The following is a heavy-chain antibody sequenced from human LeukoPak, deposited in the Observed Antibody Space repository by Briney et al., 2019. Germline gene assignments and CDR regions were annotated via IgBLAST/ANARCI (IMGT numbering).Heavy chain of an antibody. D-gene: IGHD4-23*01. J-gene: IGHJ4*02. V-gene: IGHV3-11*01. CDR1: GFTFSDYY. CDR2: ISTRDNTI. CDR3: ARGARWAYYFDY. Sequence: GGSLRLSCTASGFTFSDYYMSWIRQTPGKGLEWLSYISTRDNTIQYADSAEGRFTISRDNANNSVFLQMNNLRAEDSAIYYCARGARWAYYFDYWGQGSLVTVSS.